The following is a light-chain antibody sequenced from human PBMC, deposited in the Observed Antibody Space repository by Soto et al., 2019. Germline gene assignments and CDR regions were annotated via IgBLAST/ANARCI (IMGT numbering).Light chain of an antibody. CDR2: FSH. CDR3: QSFDNSLSGSV. J-gene: IGLJ2*01. CDR1: TSNIGTNS. Sequence: QSVLTQPPSASGTPGQTVTISCSGGTSNIGTNSIAWYQHLPGTAPKLLIYFSHQRPLGVPDRFSGSKSGTSGSLVISGLQAEDEADYYCQSFDNSLSGSVFGGGTKLTV. V-gene: IGLV1-44*01.